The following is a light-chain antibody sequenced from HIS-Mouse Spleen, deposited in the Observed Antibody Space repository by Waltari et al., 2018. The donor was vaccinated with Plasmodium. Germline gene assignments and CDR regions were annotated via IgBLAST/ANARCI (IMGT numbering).Light chain of an antibody. CDR1: KLGYKY. J-gene: IGLJ2*01. CDR2: QDS. V-gene: IGLV3-1*01. Sequence: SYELTQPPSVSVSPGQTASITCSGDKLGYKYACWYQQKPGQSPVLVIYQDSKRPSGIPERFSGSNAGNTGTLTISGTQAMDEADYYCQAWDSSTVVFGGGTKLTVL. CDR3: QAWDSSTVV.